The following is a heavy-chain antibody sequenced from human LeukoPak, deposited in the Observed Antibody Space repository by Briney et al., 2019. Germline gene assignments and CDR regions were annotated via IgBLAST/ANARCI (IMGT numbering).Heavy chain of an antibody. V-gene: IGHV3-30*18. CDR2: ISYDGSNK. J-gene: IGHJ6*02. Sequence: QSGGSLRLSCAASGFTFSSYGMHWVRQAPGKGLEWVAVISYDGSNKYYADSVKGRFTISRDNFKNTLYLQMNSLRAEDTAVYYCAKDTVGPDSSGVYGMDVWGQGTTVTVSS. CDR1: GFTFSSYG. D-gene: IGHD3-22*01. CDR3: AKDTVGPDSSGVYGMDV.